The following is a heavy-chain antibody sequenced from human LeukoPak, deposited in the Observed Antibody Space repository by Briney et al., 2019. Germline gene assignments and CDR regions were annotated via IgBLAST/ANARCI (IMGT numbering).Heavy chain of an antibody. V-gene: IGHV4-59*13. CDR1: GGSISSYY. CDR3: AREHSNYVRNNWFDP. Sequence: PSETLSLTCTVSGGSISSYYWSWIRQPPGKGLEWIEYIYYSGSTNYNPSLKSRVTISVDTSKNQFSLKLSSVTAADTAVYYCAREHSNYVRNNWFDPWGQGALVTVSS. D-gene: IGHD4-11*01. CDR2: IYYSGST. J-gene: IGHJ5*02.